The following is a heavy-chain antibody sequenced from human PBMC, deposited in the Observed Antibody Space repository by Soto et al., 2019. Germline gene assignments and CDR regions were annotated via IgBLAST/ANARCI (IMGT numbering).Heavy chain of an antibody. CDR1: GFTFSTSW. CDR3: AAGFQPDY. D-gene: IGHD3-10*01. V-gene: IGHV3-7*01. J-gene: IGHJ3*01. CDR2: INGDGSEE. Sequence: EVQLVESGGVLVQPGGSLRVSCAASGFTFSTSWMNWVRQAPGKGLEWVANINGDGSEEYYVDSVRGRFTISRDNVKNSLFLQMNSLRADDTAVDYCAAGFQPDYWGQGTLVTVSS.